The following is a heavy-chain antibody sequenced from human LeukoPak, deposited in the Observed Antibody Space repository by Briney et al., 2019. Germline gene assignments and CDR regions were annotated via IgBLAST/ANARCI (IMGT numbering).Heavy chain of an antibody. Sequence: PSETLSLTCTVSGGSLRGHYWSWIRPPPGKRLEWIGYVSYTGRTKYNPSSHSRLTKSIDPTNSPLSLKLTSVTSADTAVYSCARLLDNDISGDPDNFDVWGQGTTVIVSS. V-gene: IGHV4-59*11. D-gene: IGHD3-22*01. CDR1: GGSLRGHY. CDR2: VSYTGRT. J-gene: IGHJ3*01. CDR3: ARLLDNDISGDPDNFDV.